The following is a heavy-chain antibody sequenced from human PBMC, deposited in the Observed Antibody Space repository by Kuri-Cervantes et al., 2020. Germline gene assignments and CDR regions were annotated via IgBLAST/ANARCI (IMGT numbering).Heavy chain of an antibody. CDR1: GFTFSSYG. J-gene: IGHJ4*02. Sequence: GGSLRLSCAASGFTFSSYGMHWVRQAPGRGLEWVAVISYDGSNKYYADSVKGRFTISRDNSKNTLYLQMNSLRAEDTAVYYCARGSSSFDYWGQGTLVTVSS. CDR3: ARGSSSFDY. V-gene: IGHV3-30*03. D-gene: IGHD6-6*01. CDR2: ISYDGSNK.